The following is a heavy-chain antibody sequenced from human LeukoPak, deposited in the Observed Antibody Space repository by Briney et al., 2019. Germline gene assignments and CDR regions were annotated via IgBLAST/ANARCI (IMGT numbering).Heavy chain of an antibody. CDR3: ARAAKPSSSWYYYGMDV. Sequence: ASVKVSCKASGYTFTGYYMHWGRQAPGQRLEWMGWINPNSGGTNYAQKFQGRVTMTRDTSISTAYMELSRLRSDDTAVYYCARAAKPSSSWYYYGMDVWGQGTTVTVSS. CDR1: GYTFTGYY. J-gene: IGHJ6*02. CDR2: INPNSGGT. V-gene: IGHV1-2*02. D-gene: IGHD6-13*01.